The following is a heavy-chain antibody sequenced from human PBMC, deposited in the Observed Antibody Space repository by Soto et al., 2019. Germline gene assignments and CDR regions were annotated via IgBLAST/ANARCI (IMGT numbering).Heavy chain of an antibody. Sequence: SVQGSFKASRGAFSNHAISLVRQAPGQGIEWFGGIIPMFPTADYAQRFQGRVTITADDSTTTVYMELSGLRSEDTAMYYCARDDATYCGGDCYRYFYYGMDVWGQGTTVTVSS. D-gene: IGHD2-21*02. J-gene: IGHJ6*01. CDR3: ARDDATYCGGDCYRYFYYGMDV. CDR1: RGAFSNHA. CDR2: IIPMFPTA. V-gene: IGHV1-69*13.